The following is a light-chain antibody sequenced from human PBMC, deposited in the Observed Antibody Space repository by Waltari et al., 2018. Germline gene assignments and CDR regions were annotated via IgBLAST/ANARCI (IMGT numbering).Light chain of an antibody. V-gene: IGKV4-1*01. CDR2: WAS. CDR3: QQYYSSPPAWT. Sequence: DIVMTQSPDSLAVSLGEGATIHCKSSHGVLSSNNRNYLAWYQHKPGQPPKLLFYWASTREFGVPDRFSGSGSGTDFTLTINSLQPEDVAVYYCQQYYSSPPAWTFGQGTKVEIK. CDR1: HGVLSSNNRNY. J-gene: IGKJ1*01.